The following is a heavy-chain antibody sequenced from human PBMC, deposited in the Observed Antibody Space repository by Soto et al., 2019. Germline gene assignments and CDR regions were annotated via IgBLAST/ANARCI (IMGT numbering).Heavy chain of an antibody. V-gene: IGHV3-11*01. Sequence: QVQLVESGGGLVRPGGSLRLSCAASGFTFSDYYMSWIRQAPGKGLGWVSYISHSGSTRYYAVSVKGRFTLSRDNAKNSLFLQMNSLRAEDTVVYFCARVYGDSVVDYWCQGTLVSVSS. CDR2: ISHSGSTR. CDR1: GFTFSDYY. J-gene: IGHJ4*02. CDR3: ARVYGDSVVDY. D-gene: IGHD4-17*01.